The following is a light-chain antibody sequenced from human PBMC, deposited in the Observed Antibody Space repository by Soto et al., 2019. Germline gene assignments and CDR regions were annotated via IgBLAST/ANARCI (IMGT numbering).Light chain of an antibody. CDR1: QSISIY. J-gene: IGKJ5*01. CDR3: QQTYTTPEIT. Sequence: DIQMTQSPSSLSASVGVRFTITCRASQSISIYLNWYQLKPGKAPNLLXYGASYLKSGVPTRFSGSGSGTDFTLTISSLQPEDFAIYYCQQTYTTPEITFGQGTRLEIK. V-gene: IGKV1-39*01. CDR2: GAS.